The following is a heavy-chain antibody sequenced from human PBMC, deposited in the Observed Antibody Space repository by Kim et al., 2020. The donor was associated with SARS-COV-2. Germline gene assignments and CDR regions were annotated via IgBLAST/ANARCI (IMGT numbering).Heavy chain of an antibody. CDR2: INAGNGNT. J-gene: IGHJ5*02. Sequence: ASVKVSCKASGYTFTSYAMHWVLQAPGQRLEWMGWINAGNGNTKYSQKFQGRVTITRDTSASTAYMELSSLRSEDTAVYYWSLNSGWSANWFDPWGQGTL. CDR3: SLNSGWSANWFDP. CDR1: GYTFTSYA. D-gene: IGHD6-19*01. V-gene: IGHV1-3*01.